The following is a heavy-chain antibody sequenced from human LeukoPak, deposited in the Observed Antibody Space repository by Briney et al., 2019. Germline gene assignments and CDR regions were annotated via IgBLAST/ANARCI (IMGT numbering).Heavy chain of an antibody. D-gene: IGHD3-22*01. CDR1: GFTFSSYA. Sequence: GGSLRLSWAASGFTFSSYAMTWVRQAPGKGLEWVANIKPDGSEEHYVDSVKGRFTISRDNAKNSLYLQMNSLRAEDTAVYYCARTALTYYYDSSGYYEDYWGQGTLVTVSS. V-gene: IGHV3-7*01. CDR3: ARTALTYYYDSSGYYEDY. J-gene: IGHJ4*02. CDR2: IKPDGSEE.